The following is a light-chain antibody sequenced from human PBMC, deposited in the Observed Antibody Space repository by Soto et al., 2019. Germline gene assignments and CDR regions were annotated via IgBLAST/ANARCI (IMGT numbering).Light chain of an antibody. J-gene: IGLJ2*01. CDR1: SSDVGGYNC. Sequence: QSVLTQPPSASGSPGQSVTISCTGTSSDVGGYNCVSWYQHHPGKAPKLMIYEVSKRPSGVPDRFSGSKSGNTASLTVSGLQAEDEADYYCSSYAGSNSVVFGGGTKLTVL. V-gene: IGLV2-8*01. CDR3: SSYAGSNSVV. CDR2: EVS.